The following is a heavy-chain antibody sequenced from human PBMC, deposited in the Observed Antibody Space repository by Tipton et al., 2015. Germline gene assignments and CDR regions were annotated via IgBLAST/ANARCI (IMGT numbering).Heavy chain of an antibody. J-gene: IGHJ4*02. CDR3: VRSSGHSGYGAFDY. D-gene: IGHD5-12*01. CDR2: ISYSGST. CDR1: GGSVSTSNYY. Sequence: TLSLTCTVSGGSVSTSNYYWGWIRQSPGKGLEWIGYISYSGSTHYNPSLKRRVTISLDTPKTQFSLTLNSVTAADTAVYHCVRSSGHSGYGAFDYWGQGVLVIVSS. V-gene: IGHV4-61*05.